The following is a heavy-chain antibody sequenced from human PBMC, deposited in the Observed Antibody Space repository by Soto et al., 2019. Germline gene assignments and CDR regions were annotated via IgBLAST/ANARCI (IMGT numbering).Heavy chain of an antibody. V-gene: IGHV3-23*01. CDR2: GNGNGDDI. CDR1: GFTFNNFG. Sequence: EEQVLESGGGLVQPGGSLRLSCAASGFTFNNFGMSWVRQAPGEGLEWVSSGNGNGDDIRYADSVKGRFTMSRDNSESTLYLQMDSLRVEDTARYYCGKGHGDRGVNFLDSWGRGTLVTVSS. D-gene: IGHD4-17*01. CDR3: GKGHGDRGVNFLDS. J-gene: IGHJ4*02.